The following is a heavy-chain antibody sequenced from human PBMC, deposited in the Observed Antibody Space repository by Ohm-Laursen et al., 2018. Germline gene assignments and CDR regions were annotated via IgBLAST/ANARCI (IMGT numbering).Heavy chain of an antibody. CDR2: ISYDGSNK. Sequence: SLRLSCAASGFTFSSYGMHWVRQAPGKGLEWVAVISYDGSNKYYADSVKGRFTISRDNSKNTLYLQINSLRAEDTAVYYCAKDLNGMVYAINFDYWGQGTLVTVSS. CDR1: GFTFSSYG. J-gene: IGHJ4*02. V-gene: IGHV3-30*18. CDR3: AKDLNGMVYAINFDY. D-gene: IGHD2-8*01.